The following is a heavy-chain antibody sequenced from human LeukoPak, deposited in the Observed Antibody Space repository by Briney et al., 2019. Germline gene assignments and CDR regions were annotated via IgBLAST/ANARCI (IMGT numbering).Heavy chain of an antibody. D-gene: IGHD3-10*01. CDR2: IYHSGST. CDR3: ARNYYGSEYGY. J-gene: IGHJ4*02. V-gene: IGHV4-39*07. Sequence: SETLSLTCTVSGGSISSGDYYWSWIRQPPGKGLEWIGEIYHSGSTNYNPSLKSRVTISVDKSKNQFSLKLSSVTAADTAVYYCARNYYGSEYGYWGQGTLVTVSS. CDR1: GGSISSGDYY.